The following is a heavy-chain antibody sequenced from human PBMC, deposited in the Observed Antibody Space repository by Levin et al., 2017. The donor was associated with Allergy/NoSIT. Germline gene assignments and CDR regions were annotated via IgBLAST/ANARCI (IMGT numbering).Heavy chain of an antibody. CDR3: GKVERRGNGRGSFDY. Sequence: PGGSLRLSCAASGFTFSSYAMSWVRQAPGKGLEWVSAISGSGGSTYYADSVKGRFTISRDNSKNTLYLQMNSLRAEDTAVYYCGKVERRGNGRGSFDYWGQGTLVTVSS. J-gene: IGHJ4*02. D-gene: IGHD4-23*01. CDR2: ISGSGGST. CDR1: GFTFSSYA. V-gene: IGHV3-23*01.